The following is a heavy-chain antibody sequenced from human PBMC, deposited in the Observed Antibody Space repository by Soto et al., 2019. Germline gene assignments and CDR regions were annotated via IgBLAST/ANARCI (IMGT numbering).Heavy chain of an antibody. V-gene: IGHV4-34*01. Sequence: QVQLQQWGAGLLKPSETLSLTCAVYAGSFTTYYWSWIRQPPGKGLEWIGEINSSGSTNYNPSLKRRHTLSVDTSKNQFSLRLTSVTAADTAVYYCARIRARFSRSAFDIWGQGTMVTVSS. CDR1: AGSFTTYY. CDR3: ARIRARFSRSAFDI. CDR2: INSSGST. J-gene: IGHJ3*02. D-gene: IGHD3-10*01.